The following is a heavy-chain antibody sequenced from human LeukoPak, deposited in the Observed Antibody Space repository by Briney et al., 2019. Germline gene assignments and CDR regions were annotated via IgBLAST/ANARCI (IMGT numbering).Heavy chain of an antibody. V-gene: IGHV3-23*01. CDR1: GFTFSSSA. D-gene: IGHD6-19*01. CDR2: ISGSGGST. Sequence: GGSLRLSCAASGFTFSSSAMSWVRQAPGKGLEWVSDISGSGGSTYSADSVKGRFTISRDNSKNTVCLQMNSLRDDDTAIYYCAKVAAVAGKYFQHWGQGTLVSVSS. CDR3: AKVAAVAGKYFQH. J-gene: IGHJ1*01.